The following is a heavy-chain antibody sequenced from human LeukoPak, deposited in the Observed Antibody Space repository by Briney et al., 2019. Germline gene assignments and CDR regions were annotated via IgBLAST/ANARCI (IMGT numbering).Heavy chain of an antibody. D-gene: IGHD2-2*01. CDR3: AKDDCSSTSCYERGYYYYYMDV. CDR2: ITYHSGTI. J-gene: IGHJ6*03. CDR1: GFSFDDYA. V-gene: IGHV3-9*01. Sequence: PGGSLRLSCVASGFSFDDYAMHWVRQVPGKGLEWVSGITYHSGTIGFAESVQGRFIISRDNAKNTLYLQMNSLRAEDTAVYYCAKDDCSSTSCYERGYYYYYMDVWGKGTTVTISS.